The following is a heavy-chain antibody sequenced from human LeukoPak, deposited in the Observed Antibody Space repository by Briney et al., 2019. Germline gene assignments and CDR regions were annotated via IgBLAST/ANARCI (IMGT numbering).Heavy chain of an antibody. D-gene: IGHD1-26*01. Sequence: GGSLRLSCAASGFTFSSYSMNWVRQAPGKGLEWVSSISSSSSYIYYADSVKGRITISRDNAKNSLYLQMNSLRAEDTAVYYCARDLHLPLSGSYGSRRSAWGQGTLVTVSS. CDR1: GFTFSSYS. CDR2: ISSSSSYI. V-gene: IGHV3-21*01. CDR3: ARDLHLPLSGSYGSRRSA. J-gene: IGHJ4*02.